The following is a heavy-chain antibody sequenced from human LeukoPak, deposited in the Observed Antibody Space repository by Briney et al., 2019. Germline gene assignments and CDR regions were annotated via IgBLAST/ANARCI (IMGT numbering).Heavy chain of an antibody. J-gene: IGHJ5*02. CDR1: GHRFTNHW. Sequence: GESLQISCEVSGHRFTNHWIGWVRQMPGKGLEWMGIINLGDSDTKYSPSFQGQVTISLDKSISTAYLQWRSLKASDTAMYYCARRPYSGSPNWFDPWGQGTLVTVSS. V-gene: IGHV5-51*01. CDR3: ARRPYSGSPNWFDP. D-gene: IGHD1-26*01. CDR2: INLGDSDT.